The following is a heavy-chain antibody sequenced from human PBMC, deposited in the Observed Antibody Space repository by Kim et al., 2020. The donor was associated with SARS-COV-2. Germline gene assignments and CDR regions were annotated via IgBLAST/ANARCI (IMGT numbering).Heavy chain of an antibody. D-gene: IGHD3-22*01. CDR1: GYTFTSYY. CDR2: INPSGGST. Sequence: ASVKVSCKASGYTFTSYYMHWVRQAPGQGLEWMGIINPSGGSTSYAQKFQGRVTMTRDTSTSTVYMELSSLRSEDSAVYYCARSEYYYDSSGYSGYWGQGTLVTVSS. CDR3: ARSEYYYDSSGYSGY. V-gene: IGHV1-46*01. J-gene: IGHJ4*02.